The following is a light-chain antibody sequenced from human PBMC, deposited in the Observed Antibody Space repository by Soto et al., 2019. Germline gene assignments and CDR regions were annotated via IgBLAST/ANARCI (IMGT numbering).Light chain of an antibody. CDR2: GAS. J-gene: IGKJ4*01. Sequence: EIVLTQSPGTLSLSPGDRATLSCRASQSVSRSLAWYQQKPGQAPRLLIYGASNRATVIPDRFRGSGSGTDFTLTISRLEPEDFAVYYCQQYAYTPPLTFGGGTKVEIK. CDR1: QSVSRS. CDR3: QQYAYTPPLT. V-gene: IGKV3-20*01.